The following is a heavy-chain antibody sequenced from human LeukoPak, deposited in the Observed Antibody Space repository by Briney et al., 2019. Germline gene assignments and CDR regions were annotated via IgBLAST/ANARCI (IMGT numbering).Heavy chain of an antibody. CDR2: ITPNSGAT. CDR3: VRDVHNWNDHY. Sequence: ASVKVSCKASGYSFTGYNMHWVRQAPGQGLEWMGWITPNSGATKYAQKFQGRVTLTTDTSINIAFLELIGLTSADTAVYYCVRDVHNWNDHYWGQGTLVTVSS. CDR1: GYSFTGYN. V-gene: IGHV1-2*02. D-gene: IGHD1-1*01. J-gene: IGHJ4*02.